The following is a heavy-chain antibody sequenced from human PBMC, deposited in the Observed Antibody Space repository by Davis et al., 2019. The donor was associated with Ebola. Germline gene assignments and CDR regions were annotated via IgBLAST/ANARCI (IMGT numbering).Heavy chain of an antibody. CDR3: ARKTTWRGFGMDV. Sequence: SETLSLTCAVYGGSFSGYYWSWIRQPPGKGLEWIGEINHSGSTNYNPSLKSRVTISVDTSKNQFSLKLSSVTAADTAVYYCARKTTWRGFGMDVWGQGTTVTVSS. CDR2: INHSGST. CDR1: GGSFSGYY. D-gene: IGHD4-11*01. V-gene: IGHV4-34*01. J-gene: IGHJ6*02.